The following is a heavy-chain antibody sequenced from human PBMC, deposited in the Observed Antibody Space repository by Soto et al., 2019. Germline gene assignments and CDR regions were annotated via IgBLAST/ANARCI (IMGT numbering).Heavy chain of an antibody. D-gene: IGHD6-19*01. CDR2: IYPGDSDT. CDR1: GYTFTSYW. J-gene: IGHJ4*02. Sequence: GESLKISCKGSGYTFTSYWIGWVRQMPGKGLEWMGIIYPGDSDTRYSPSFQGQVTISADKSINTAYLQWNSLKASDSARYYSARPGSSGHSAPFDYWGQGTLVTVSS. V-gene: IGHV5-51*01. CDR3: ARPGSSGHSAPFDY.